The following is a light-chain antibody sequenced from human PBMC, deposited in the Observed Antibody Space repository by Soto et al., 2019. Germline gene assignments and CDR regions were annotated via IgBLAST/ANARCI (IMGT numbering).Light chain of an antibody. V-gene: IGKV3-20*01. CDR2: GAS. J-gene: IGKJ5*01. CDR3: QQQGNGTSIP. CDR1: QSVGSSF. Sequence: IVLTQSPGTLSLSPWERATLSCKTSQSVGSSFLAWYQHKPGQAPRLLIYGASSRATGIPDRFSGSGSGTDFALTLTSLEPEHYAVDYYQQQGNGTSIPFGQGTRLEIK.